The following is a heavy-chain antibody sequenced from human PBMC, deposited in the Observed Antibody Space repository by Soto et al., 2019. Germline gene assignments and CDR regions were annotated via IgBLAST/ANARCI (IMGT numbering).Heavy chain of an antibody. J-gene: IGHJ6*02. CDR1: GFTFRNYD. V-gene: IGHV3-23*01. D-gene: IGHD3-3*01. CDR3: AKDKDWSGVYGMDV. CDR2: LSGSGGGT. Sequence: GGSLRLSCAASGFTFRNYDLHWVRQAPGKGLEWVSFLSGSGGGTYYADSVKGRFTISRDNSKKMLYLQMNSLRAEDTAVYYCAKDKDWSGVYGMDVWGQGTTVTVSS.